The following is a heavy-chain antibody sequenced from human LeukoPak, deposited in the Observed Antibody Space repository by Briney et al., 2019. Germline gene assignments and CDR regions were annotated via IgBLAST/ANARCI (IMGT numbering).Heavy chain of an antibody. D-gene: IGHD6-19*01. CDR3: ARGPAVAGTDFDY. V-gene: IGHV3-66*01. J-gene: IGHJ4*02. CDR2: IYSGGST. Sequence: GGSLRLSCAASGFTVSSNYMSWVRQAPGKGLEWVSVIYSGGSTYYADSVKGRFTISRDNSKNTLYLQMNSLRAEDTAVYYCARGPAVAGTDFDYWGQGTLVTVSS. CDR1: GFTVSSNY.